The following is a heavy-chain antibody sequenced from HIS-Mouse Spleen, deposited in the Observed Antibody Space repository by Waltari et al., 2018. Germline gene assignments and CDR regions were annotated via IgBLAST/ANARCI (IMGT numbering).Heavy chain of an antibody. CDR3: ATGPIAAPSFDY. D-gene: IGHD6-6*01. CDR2: IYYSGST. CDR1: GGSISSSSYY. J-gene: IGHJ4*02. Sequence: QLQLQESGPGLVKPSETLSLTCTVSGGSISSSSYYWGWSRQPPGKGLEWIGSIYYSGSTYYNPSLKSRVTISVDTSKNQFSLKLSSVTAADTAVYYCATGPIAAPSFDYWGQGTLVTVSS. V-gene: IGHV4-39*01.